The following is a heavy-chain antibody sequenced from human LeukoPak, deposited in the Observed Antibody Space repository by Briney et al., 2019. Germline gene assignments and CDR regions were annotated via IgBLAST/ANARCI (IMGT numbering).Heavy chain of an antibody. J-gene: IGHJ4*02. D-gene: IGHD3-22*01. V-gene: IGHV1-18*01. CDR2: ISVYNGNA. CDR1: GYTFTSYG. Sequence: GASVKVSCKASGYTFTSYGISWVRQAPGQGLEWMGWISVYNGNADYAQKLQGRVTMTTDTSTSTAYMELKSLRSDDTAVYYCARALYYYDSSGYYFGHFDYWGQGTLVTVSS. CDR3: ARALYYYDSSGYYFGHFDY.